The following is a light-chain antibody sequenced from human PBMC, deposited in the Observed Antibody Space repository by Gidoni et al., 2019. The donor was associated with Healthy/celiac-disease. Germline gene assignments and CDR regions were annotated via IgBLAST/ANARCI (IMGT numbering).Light chain of an antibody. CDR2: AAS. V-gene: IGKV1-39*01. Sequence: DIQMTQSPSSLSASVGDRVTITCRASQSISSYLNWYQQKPWKAPKLLIYAASSLQSGVPSKFRGSGSGTDFTLTISSLQPEDFATYYCQQSYSTPITFGQGTRLEIK. J-gene: IGKJ5*01. CDR1: QSISSY. CDR3: QQSYSTPIT.